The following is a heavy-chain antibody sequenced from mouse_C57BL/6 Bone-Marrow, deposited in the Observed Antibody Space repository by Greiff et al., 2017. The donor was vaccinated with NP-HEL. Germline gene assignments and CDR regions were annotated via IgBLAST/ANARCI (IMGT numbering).Heavy chain of an antibody. CDR3: ARSSTIVTTMPGGNYYAMDY. CDR1: GFSLSTSGMG. D-gene: IGHD2-5*01. CDR2: IYWDDDK. V-gene: IGHV8-12*01. J-gene: IGHJ4*01. Sequence: QVTLKESGPGILQSSQTLSLTCSFSGFSLSTSGMGVSWIRQPSGKGLEWLAHIYWDDDKRYNPSLKSRLTISKDTSRNQVFLKITSVDTADTATYYCARSSTIVTTMPGGNYYAMDYWGQGTSVTVSS.